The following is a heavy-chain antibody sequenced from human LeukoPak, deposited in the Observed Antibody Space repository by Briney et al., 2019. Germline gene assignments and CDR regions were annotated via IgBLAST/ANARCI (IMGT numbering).Heavy chain of an antibody. D-gene: IGHD6-13*01. Sequence: GGSLRLSCAASGFTFSSYAMSWIRQAPGKGLEWVSYISSSGSTIYYADSVKGRFTISRDNAKNSLYLQMNSLRAEDTAVYYCARDRSSSWYSAPWRNYYGMDVWGQGTTVTVSS. CDR2: ISSSGSTI. CDR3: ARDRSSSWYSAPWRNYYGMDV. CDR1: GFTFSSYA. V-gene: IGHV3-11*01. J-gene: IGHJ6*02.